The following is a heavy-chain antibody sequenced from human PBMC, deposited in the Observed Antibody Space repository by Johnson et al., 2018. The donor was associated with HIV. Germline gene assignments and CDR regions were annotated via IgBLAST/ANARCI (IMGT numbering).Heavy chain of an antibody. J-gene: IGHJ3*01. D-gene: IGHD3-10*01. CDR1: GFTFSRYW. V-gene: IGHV3-74*02. CDR3: ARSGPNGAFDF. Sequence: VQLVESGGGLVQPGGSLILSCAASGFTFSRYWMHWVRQAPGKGLVWVSLISSDGTATYYADSVKGRFTISRDNSRNTMFGQIKSLRAEDTAVYDCARSGPNGAFDFWGQGTMVTVSS. CDR2: ISSDGTAT.